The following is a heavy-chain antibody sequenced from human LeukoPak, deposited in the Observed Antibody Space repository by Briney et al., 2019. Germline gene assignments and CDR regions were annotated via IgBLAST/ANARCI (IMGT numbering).Heavy chain of an antibody. CDR1: GFIFREYA. J-gene: IGHJ3*02. V-gene: IGHV3-23*01. CDR2: TASDYTT. D-gene: IGHD4-17*01. Sequence: GGSLRLSCAASGFIFREYAMNWVRQAPGKGLECVSSTASDYTTYADSVKGRFTISRDNSKNTLCLQMDSLRGDDTALYHCARDPNGDYIGAFDNWGQGTMVTASS. CDR3: ARDPNGDYIGAFDN.